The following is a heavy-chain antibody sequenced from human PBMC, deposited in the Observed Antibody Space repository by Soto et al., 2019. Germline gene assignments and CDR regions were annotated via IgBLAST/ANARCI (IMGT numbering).Heavy chain of an antibody. CDR1: GYTFTNNG. CDR2: ISGYNANT. D-gene: IGHD1-1*01. CDR3: ARCSTHYNMDV. Sequence: GASVKVSCKTSGYTFTNNGINWVRQAPGQGLEWMGWISGYNANTKYAQKFQGRVTLTTDTLTSTAFMELRSLRSDGTAVFYCARCSTHYNMDVCGQGTTVTVYS. J-gene: IGHJ6*02. V-gene: IGHV1-18*04.